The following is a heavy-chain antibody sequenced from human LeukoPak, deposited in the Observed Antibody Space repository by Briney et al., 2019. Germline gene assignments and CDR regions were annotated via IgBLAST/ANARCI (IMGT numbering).Heavy chain of an antibody. Sequence: GGSLRLSCAASGFTFDDNGMTWVRQAPGKGLEWVSGISWNGGRTGYADSVKGRFTTSRDNAKNSLYLQMNSLRAEDTALYYCARLRFTIFGVVRYYMDVWGKGTTVTVSS. J-gene: IGHJ6*03. CDR3: ARLRFTIFGVVRYYMDV. D-gene: IGHD3-3*01. CDR2: ISWNGGRT. V-gene: IGHV3-20*04. CDR1: GFTFDDNG.